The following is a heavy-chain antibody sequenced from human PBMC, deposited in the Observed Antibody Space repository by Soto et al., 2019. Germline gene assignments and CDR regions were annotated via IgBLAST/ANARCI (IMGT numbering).Heavy chain of an antibody. CDR3: VRDGSKTLRDCFDP. D-gene: IGHD4-17*01. Sequence: ETLSLTCSVSGGSMSKFYWSWIRKTAGKGLEWMGRVYATGTSDYNPSLRSRVAMSVDISKKTFSLRLRSVTAADTGVYYCVRDGSKTLRDCFDPWGQGILVTVSS. CDR2: VYATGTS. J-gene: IGHJ5*02. CDR1: GGSMSKFY. V-gene: IGHV4-4*07.